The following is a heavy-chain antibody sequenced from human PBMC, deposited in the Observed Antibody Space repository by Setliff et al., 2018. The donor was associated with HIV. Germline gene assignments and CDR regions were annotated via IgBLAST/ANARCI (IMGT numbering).Heavy chain of an antibody. CDR3: ARDVTGASGWFDP. CDR2: INPNSGGT. Sequence: GASVKVSRKASGYTFTDYYLHWVRQAPGQGLEWMGRINPNSGGTNYAQKFQGRVTMTRDTSISTAYMELSRLRSDDTAVYYCARDVTGASGWFDPWGQGTLVTVSS. V-gene: IGHV1-2*06. D-gene: IGHD3-10*01. J-gene: IGHJ5*02. CDR1: GYTFTDYY.